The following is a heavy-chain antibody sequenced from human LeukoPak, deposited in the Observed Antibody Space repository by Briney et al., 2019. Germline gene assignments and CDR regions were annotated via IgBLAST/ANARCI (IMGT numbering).Heavy chain of an antibody. CDR3: ARGGSSGYYYNAFDI. D-gene: IGHD3-22*01. J-gene: IGHJ3*02. V-gene: IGHV3-48*03. Sequence: PGVSLRLSCAVSGFTVSSFEMNWVRQAPGEGLEWVSYISISGSTIYADPVKGRFTISRDNAKNSVHLQMNSLTAEDTAVYYCARGGSSGYYYNAFDIWGQGTVVTASS. CDR2: ISISGSTI. CDR1: GFTVSSFE.